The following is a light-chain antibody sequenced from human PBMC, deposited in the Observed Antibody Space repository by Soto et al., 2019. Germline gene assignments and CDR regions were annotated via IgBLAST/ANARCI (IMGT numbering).Light chain of an antibody. CDR1: QSIISRW. J-gene: IGKJ4*01. CDR3: QQYDSYPLT. Sequence: DIPMTQSPSTLSASVGDRVTITCRASQSIISRWLAWYQQKPGKAPNLLIHDVSNLESGVPSRFSGSGAGTEFTLTISSLQPDDSATYYCQQYDSYPLTFGGGTKVEIK. CDR2: DVS. V-gene: IGKV1-5*01.